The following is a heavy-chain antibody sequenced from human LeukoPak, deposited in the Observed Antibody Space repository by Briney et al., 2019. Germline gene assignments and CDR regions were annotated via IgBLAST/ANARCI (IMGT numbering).Heavy chain of an antibody. D-gene: IGHD6-13*01. CDR2: IKEDGTVK. J-gene: IGHJ4*02. CDR1: GFSFSSYW. Sequence: PGGSLRLSCAASGFSFSSYWMTWIRQYPEKGLEWVAHIKEDGTVKYYVDSVKGRFTISRDNAKNSVYLQMNSLRAEDTAVYYCASSSSWYDYWGQGTLVTVSS. CDR3: ASSSSWYDY. V-gene: IGHV3-7*01.